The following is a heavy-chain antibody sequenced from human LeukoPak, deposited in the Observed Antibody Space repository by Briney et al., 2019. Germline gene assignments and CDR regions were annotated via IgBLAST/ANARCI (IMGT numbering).Heavy chain of an antibody. CDR1: GYTFTIYY. J-gene: IGHJ4*02. Sequence: ASVKVSFKASGYTFTIYYMHWVRQAPGQGLEWMGIINPSGGSTSYAQKFQGRVTMTEDTSTDTAYMELSSLRSEDTAVYYCAARILSWALFDYWGQGTLVTVSS. D-gene: IGHD2-15*01. V-gene: IGHV1-46*01. CDR2: INPSGGST. CDR3: AARILSWALFDY.